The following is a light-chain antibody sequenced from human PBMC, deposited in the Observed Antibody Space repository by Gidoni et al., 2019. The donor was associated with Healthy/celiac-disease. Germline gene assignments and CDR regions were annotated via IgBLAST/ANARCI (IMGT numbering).Light chain of an antibody. CDR3: QAWDSSTVV. Sequence: SYELTQPPSVSVSPGQTASITRSGDKLGDKYACWYQQKPGQCAVVFIYQDSKRSSGIPERFSGSNSGNTATLTISGTQAMDEADYYCQAWDSSTVVFGGGTKLTVL. CDR1: KLGDKY. J-gene: IGLJ2*01. V-gene: IGLV3-1*01. CDR2: QDS.